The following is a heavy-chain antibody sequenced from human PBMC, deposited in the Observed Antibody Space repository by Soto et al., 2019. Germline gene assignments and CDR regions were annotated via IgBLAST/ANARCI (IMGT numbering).Heavy chain of an antibody. V-gene: IGHV1-2*02. CDR3: ARDSYYDILTGYSRNAFDI. Sequence: ASVKVSCKASGYTFIGYYMHWVRQAPGQGLEWLGWINPNSGATVYAQKFQGRVTMTRDTSINTAYMELSRLRSDDTAVYYCARDSYYDILTGYSRNAFDIWGQGXMVTV. CDR2: INPNSGAT. D-gene: IGHD3-9*01. CDR1: GYTFIGYY. J-gene: IGHJ3*02.